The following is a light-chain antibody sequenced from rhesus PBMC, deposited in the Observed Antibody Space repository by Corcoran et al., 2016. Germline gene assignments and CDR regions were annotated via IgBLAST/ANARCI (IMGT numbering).Light chain of an antibody. CDR3: GSWDNSGNHYI. J-gene: IGLJ1*01. CDR1: SLKTYY. V-gene: IGLV3S11*01. CDR2: GNT. Sequence: SSGLTQEPALSVALGHTVRMTCQGDSLKTYYASWYQQKPGQVPVLVIYGNTHRPSGSPGRFSGSWSGNTGSLTITGAQVEDEADYYCGSWDNSGNHYIFGAGTRLTVL.